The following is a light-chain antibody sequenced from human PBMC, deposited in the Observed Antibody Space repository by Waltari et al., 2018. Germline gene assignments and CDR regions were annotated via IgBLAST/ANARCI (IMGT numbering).Light chain of an antibody. CDR2: GAS. CDR3: QQYGRSPYT. J-gene: IGKJ2*01. Sequence: EIVLTQSPGTLSLSPGERATLSCRASQSLSSTYLAWYQQKLGQAPRLLIYGASSRATGIPDRFSGSGSGTDFTLSISRLEPEDSAVYYCQQYGRSPYTFGQGTKLEIK. CDR1: QSLSSTY. V-gene: IGKV3-20*01.